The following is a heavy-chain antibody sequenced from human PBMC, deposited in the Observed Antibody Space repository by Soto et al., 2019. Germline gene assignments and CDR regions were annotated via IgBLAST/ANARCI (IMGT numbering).Heavy chain of an antibody. D-gene: IGHD6-13*01. V-gene: IGHV1-18*01. CDR1: GYTLTSHG. Sequence: QVQLVQSGAEVKKPGASVKGSCKGSGYTLTSHGISWVRQAPGQGLEWMGWISAYNGNTNDAQKLQGRVTMTTDTSTSTAYMELRSLRADDTAVYYCARSIAAAVDFDYLGQGTLVTVSS. CDR2: ISAYNGNT. J-gene: IGHJ4*02. CDR3: ARSIAAAVDFDY.